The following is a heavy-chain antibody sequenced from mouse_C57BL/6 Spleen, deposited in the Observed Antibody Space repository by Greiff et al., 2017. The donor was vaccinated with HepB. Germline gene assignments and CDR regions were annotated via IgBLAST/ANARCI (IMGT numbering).Heavy chain of an antibody. D-gene: IGHD1-1*01. J-gene: IGHJ1*03. V-gene: IGHV3-5*01. CDR1: GISITTGNYR. CDR2: IYYSGTI. CDR3: ERDYGSSYWYFDV. Sequence: EVKLVESGPGLVKPSQTVFLTCTVTGISITTGNYRWSWIRQFPGNKLEWIGYIYYSGTITYNPSLTSRTTITRDTPKNQFFLEMNSLTAEDTATYYCERDYGSSYWYFDVWGTGTTVTVSS.